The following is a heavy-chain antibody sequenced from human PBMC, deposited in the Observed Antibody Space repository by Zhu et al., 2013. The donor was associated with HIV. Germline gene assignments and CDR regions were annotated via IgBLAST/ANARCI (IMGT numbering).Heavy chain of an antibody. D-gene: IGHD1-1*01. J-gene: IGHJ3*02. CDR3: ARVAGWNDAFHI. V-gene: IGHV3-21*01. CDR2: IGGSGSDI. Sequence: EVQLVESGGGVVQPGRSLRLSCAASGFTFSTYTMNWVRQAPGKGLEWVSCIGGSGSDIFYADSVKGRFTISRDNAKNSLYLQMDSLRDEDTAVYYCARVAGWNDAFHIWGQGTMVTVSS. CDR1: GFTFSTYT.